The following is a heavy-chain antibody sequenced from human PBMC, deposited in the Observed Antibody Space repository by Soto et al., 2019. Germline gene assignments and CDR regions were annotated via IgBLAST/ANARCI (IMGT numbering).Heavy chain of an antibody. CDR2: ISWNSGSI. J-gene: IGHJ6*03. V-gene: IGHV3-9*01. CDR1: GFTFDDYA. CDR3: AKQREVAPYYYYMDV. Sequence: GGSLRLSCAASGFTFDDYAMHWVRQAPGKGLEWVSGISWNSGSIGYADSVKGRFTISRDNAKNSLYLQMNSLRAEDTALYYCAKQREVAPYYYYMDVWGKGTTVTVSS. D-gene: IGHD1-26*01.